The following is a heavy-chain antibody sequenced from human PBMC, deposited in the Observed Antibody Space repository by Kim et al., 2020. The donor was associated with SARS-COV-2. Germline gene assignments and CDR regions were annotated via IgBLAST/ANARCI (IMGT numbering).Heavy chain of an antibody. V-gene: IGHV3-21*01. CDR3: ARREAVSNH. CDR1: GFTFNVFY. D-gene: IGHD1-26*01. CDR2: VGSISGYI. J-gene: IGHJ5*02. Sequence: GGSLRLSCSASGFTFNVFYIYWVRQAPGKGLEWISSVGSISGYINYSDSVKGRFTISTDNAKNSVFLQMNSLRPEDTAVYYCARREAVSNHWGQGTLVTVSS.